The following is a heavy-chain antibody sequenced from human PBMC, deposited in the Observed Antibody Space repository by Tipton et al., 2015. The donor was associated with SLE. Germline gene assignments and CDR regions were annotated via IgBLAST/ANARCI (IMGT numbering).Heavy chain of an antibody. CDR3: ARRSVQEAFDI. J-gene: IGHJ3*02. CDR2: IYSSGST. Sequence: TLSLTCTVSGASISDHYWTWIRQPPGKGLEWIGYIYSSGSTTYTPSLKSRIAISVDTSTMQFSLRLTSVTAADTAVYFCARRSVQEAFDIWGQGTMVTVSS. D-gene: IGHD1-1*01. CDR1: GASISDHY. V-gene: IGHV4-4*08.